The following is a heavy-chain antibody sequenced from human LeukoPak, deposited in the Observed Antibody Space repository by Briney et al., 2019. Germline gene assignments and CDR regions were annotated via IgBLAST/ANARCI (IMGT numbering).Heavy chain of an antibody. CDR3: AREGDFVVVVAATPGLFDY. Sequence: GGSLRLSCAASGFTFSSYSMNWVRQAPGKGLEWVSYISSSSSTIYYADSVNGRFTISRDNAKNSLYLQMNSPRVEDSAVYYCAREGDFVVVVAATPGLFDYWGQGTLVTVSS. V-gene: IGHV3-48*04. CDR1: GFTFSSYS. D-gene: IGHD2-15*01. CDR2: ISSSSSTI. J-gene: IGHJ4*02.